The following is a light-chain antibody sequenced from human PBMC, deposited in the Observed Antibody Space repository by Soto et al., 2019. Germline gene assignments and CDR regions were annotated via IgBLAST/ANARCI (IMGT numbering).Light chain of an antibody. Sequence: EIVLTQSPATLSLSPGERATLSCRASQRISSFLAWYQQKPGQAPRLLIYGASNRATGIPARFSGSGSGTDFTITISSLEPEDFAVYYCQQHFNGPITFGQGTRLEIK. CDR3: QQHFNGPIT. J-gene: IGKJ5*01. CDR2: GAS. CDR1: QRISSF. V-gene: IGKV3-11*01.